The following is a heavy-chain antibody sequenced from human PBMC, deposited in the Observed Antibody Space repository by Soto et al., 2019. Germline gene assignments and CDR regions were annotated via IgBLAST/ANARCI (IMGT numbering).Heavy chain of an antibody. CDR3: ARDGYGSGSYYIDY. Sequence: QVQLVESGGGVVQPGRSLRLSCAASGFTFSSYGMHWVRQAPGKGLEWVAVIWYDGSNKYYADSVKGRFTISRDNSKNTLYLQMNSLRAEDKAVYYCARDGYGSGSYYIDYWGQGTLVTVSS. J-gene: IGHJ4*02. CDR1: GFTFSSYG. V-gene: IGHV3-33*01. CDR2: IWYDGSNK. D-gene: IGHD3-10*01.